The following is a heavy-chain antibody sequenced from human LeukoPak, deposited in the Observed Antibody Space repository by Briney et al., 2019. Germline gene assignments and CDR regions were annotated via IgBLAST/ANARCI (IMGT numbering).Heavy chain of an antibody. J-gene: IGHJ4*02. D-gene: IGHD2-2*02. CDR1: GFPFSSYA. CDR2: ISGGGAST. V-gene: IGHV3-23*01. Sequence: GGSLRLSCAASGFPFSSYAMNWVRQAPGKGLEWVSAISGGGASTYYADSVKDRFTLSRDDSKNTLYLQMNSLRAEDTAVYYCAKSRSSSSTSCYNYWGQGTLVTVSS. CDR3: AKSRSSSSTSCYNY.